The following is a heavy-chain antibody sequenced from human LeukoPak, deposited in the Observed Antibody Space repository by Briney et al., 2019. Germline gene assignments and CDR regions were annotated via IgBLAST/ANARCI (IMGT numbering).Heavy chain of an antibody. D-gene: IGHD4/OR15-4a*01. Sequence: PGGSLTLSCAPSGLTFSDHYIDWVRQAPGKGLEWVGRARNRGNGYTTQYAGSGKGRFPFSRDDSENTVDLQMNSLKTEDTAVYFCARIMRVDYGTYYFHYWGQGTLVTVSS. J-gene: IGHJ4*02. CDR3: ARIMRVDYGTYYFHY. CDR1: GLTFSDHY. V-gene: IGHV3-72*01. CDR2: ARNRGNGYTT.